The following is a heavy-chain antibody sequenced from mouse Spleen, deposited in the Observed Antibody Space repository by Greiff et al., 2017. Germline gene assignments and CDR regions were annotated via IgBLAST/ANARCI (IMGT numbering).Heavy chain of an antibody. CDR2: ISNGGGST. J-gene: IGHJ3*01. Sequence: EVNVVESGGGLVQPGGSLKLSCATSGFTFSDYYMYWVRQTPEKRLEWVAYISNGGGSTYYPDTVKGRFTISRDNAKNTLYLQMSRLKSEDTAMYYCARHGGAYWGQGTLVTVSA. CDR3: ARHGGAY. V-gene: IGHV5-12*02. CDR1: GFTFSDYY.